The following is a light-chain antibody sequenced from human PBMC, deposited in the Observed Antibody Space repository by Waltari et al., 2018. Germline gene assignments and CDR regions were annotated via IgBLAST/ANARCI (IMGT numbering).Light chain of an antibody. V-gene: IGLV2-14*01. CDR2: EVA. Sequence: QFVLTQPASVSGSPGQSITISCTGTIRDLGSTYNSVSRYQQPPGEAPKLIIYEVANRPSGISDRFSGSKSGNTASLTISGLQADDEADYFCLSHTDVTHLGYVFGTGTKVTV. J-gene: IGLJ1*01. CDR1: IRDLGSTYNS. CDR3: LSHTDVTHLGYV.